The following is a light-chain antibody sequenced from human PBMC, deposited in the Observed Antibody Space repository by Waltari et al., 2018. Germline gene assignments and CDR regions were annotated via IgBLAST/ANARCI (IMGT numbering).Light chain of an antibody. CDR2: QDS. V-gene: IGLV3-1*01. CDR3: QAWDSSTAYV. Sequence: SYELPQPPSVSVSPGQTASLTCPGDQSGDKYACWYTQKPGQSPVLVIYQDSKRPSGIPERFSGSNSWNTATLTISGTQTMDEADYYCQAWDSSTAYVFGTGTKVTVL. J-gene: IGLJ1*01. CDR1: QSGDKY.